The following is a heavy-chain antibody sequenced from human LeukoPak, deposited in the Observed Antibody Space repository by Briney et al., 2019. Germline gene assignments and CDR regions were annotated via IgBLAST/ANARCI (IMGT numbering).Heavy chain of an antibody. CDR1: GYTVTSYY. J-gene: IGHJ5*02. Sequence: GASVKVSCKASGYTVTSYYMHWVRQAPGQGLEWMAILNPSGGSSSYAQKFQGRVTMTRDTSTSTVYMELSSLRSEDTAVYYCARSFLSPYYYDSSGYDPWGQGTLVTVSS. CDR3: ARSFLSPYYYDSSGYDP. D-gene: IGHD3-22*01. V-gene: IGHV1-46*01. CDR2: LNPSGGSS.